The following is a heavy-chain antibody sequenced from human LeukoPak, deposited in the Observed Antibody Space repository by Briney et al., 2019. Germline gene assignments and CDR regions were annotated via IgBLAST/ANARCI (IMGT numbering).Heavy chain of an antibody. D-gene: IGHD3-3*01. J-gene: IGHJ6*03. V-gene: IGHV3-74*01. CDR3: ARVRYDFWSRFRDYYYMDV. Sequence: GGSLRLSCAASGFTFSNYLMHWVRQAPGKGLVWVSRINSDGSSTSYADSVKGRFTISRDNAKNTLYLQMNSLRAEDTAVYYCARVRYDFWSRFRDYYYMDVWGKGTTVTVSS. CDR2: INSDGSST. CDR1: GFTFSNYL.